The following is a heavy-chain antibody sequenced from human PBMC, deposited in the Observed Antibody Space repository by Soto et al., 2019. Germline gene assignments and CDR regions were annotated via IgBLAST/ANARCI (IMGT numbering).Heavy chain of an antibody. CDR2: INPSGGST. V-gene: IGHV1-46*01. Sequence: GASVKVSCKASGYTFTSYYMHWVRQAPGQGLEGMGIINPSGGSTSYAQKFQGRVTMTRDTSTSTVYMELSSLRSEDTAVYYCAREEVGATSFDPWGQGTLVTVSS. J-gene: IGHJ5*02. CDR3: AREEVGATSFDP. CDR1: GYTFTSYY. D-gene: IGHD1-26*01.